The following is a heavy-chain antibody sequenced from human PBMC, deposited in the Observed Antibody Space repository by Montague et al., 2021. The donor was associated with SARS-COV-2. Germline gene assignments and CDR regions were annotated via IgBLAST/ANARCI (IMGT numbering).Heavy chain of an antibody. Sequence: SETLSLTCTVSGGSVSSDSFYWSWIRQPPGKGLELIGYIYYTGSSNYNPTLKSRVTISVDTSKNQFSLKLSSVTAAATAEYYCASLRGSAEILTAFQGVSYFDGMDDWGQGTTVTVSS. CDR1: GGSVSSDSFY. D-gene: IGHD3-9*01. J-gene: IGHJ6*02. V-gene: IGHV4-61*01. CDR3: ASLRGSAEILTAFQGVSYFDGMDD. CDR2: IYYTGSS.